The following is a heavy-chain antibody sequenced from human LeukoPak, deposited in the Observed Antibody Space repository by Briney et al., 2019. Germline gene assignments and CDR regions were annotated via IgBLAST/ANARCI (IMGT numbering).Heavy chain of an antibody. Sequence: SETLSLTCAVYGGSFSGYYWSWIRQPPGKGLEWIGEINHSGSTNYIPSLESRVTLSVDTSKNQFSLKLSSVTAADTAVYYCASPLEYPWGQGTLVTVSS. D-gene: IGHD2/OR15-2a*01. CDR3: ASPLEYP. V-gene: IGHV4-34*01. CDR1: GGSFSGYY. CDR2: INHSGST. J-gene: IGHJ5*02.